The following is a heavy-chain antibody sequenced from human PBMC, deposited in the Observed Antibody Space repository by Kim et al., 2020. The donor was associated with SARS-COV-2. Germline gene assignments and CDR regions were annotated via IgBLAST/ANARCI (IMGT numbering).Heavy chain of an antibody. J-gene: IGHJ4*02. CDR1: GITFNSYG. V-gene: IGHV3-23*01. D-gene: IGHD2-21*01. CDR3: ATRLIYFEY. CDR2: IGGNVDNT. Sequence: GGSLRLSCVASGITFNSYGMSWVRQAPGKGLEWVSSIGGNVDNTWYADSVKGRFTISRDNSKNTLYLQMSSLRAEDTAVYYCATRLIYFEYWGQGSPVTVSS.